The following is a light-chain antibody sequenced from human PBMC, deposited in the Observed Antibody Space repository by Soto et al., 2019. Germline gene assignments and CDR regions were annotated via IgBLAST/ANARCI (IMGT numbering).Light chain of an antibody. J-gene: IGKJ3*01. Sequence: DIQMTQSPSSLSASVGDRVTITCRASQSISSYLNWYQQKPGKAPKLLIYAASSLQSGVPSRFSGSGSGTDFTLNISSLQPEDFATYYCQKSYSTPYTFGPGTQVDIK. CDR2: AAS. CDR1: QSISSY. CDR3: QKSYSTPYT. V-gene: IGKV1-39*01.